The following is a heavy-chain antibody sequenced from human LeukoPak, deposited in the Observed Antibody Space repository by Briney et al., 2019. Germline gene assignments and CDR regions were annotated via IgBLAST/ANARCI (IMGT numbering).Heavy chain of an antibody. CDR2: ISYSGST. V-gene: IGHV4-59*01. Sequence: PSETLSLTCTVSGGSISSYYWSWIRQPPGKGLEWIGYISYSGSTNYNPSFKSRVTISVDTSKSQFSLKLSSVTAADTAVYYCAKYVWGSYPTFEDYWGQGTLVTVSS. CDR1: GGSISSYY. D-gene: IGHD3-16*02. CDR3: AKYVWGSYPTFEDY. J-gene: IGHJ4*02.